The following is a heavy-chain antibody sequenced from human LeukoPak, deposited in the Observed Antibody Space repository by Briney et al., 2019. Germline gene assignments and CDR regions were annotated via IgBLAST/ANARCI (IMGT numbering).Heavy chain of an antibody. CDR1: GFTFSSYS. J-gene: IGHJ4*02. CDR3: ATAFYSGSLTGLFDY. V-gene: IGHV3-30*03. D-gene: IGHD1-26*01. Sequence: PGGSLRLSCAASGFTFSSYSMHWVRQAPGKGLEWVAVISYDGSNKYYADSVKGRFTISRDNSKNTLYLQMNSLRAEDTAVYYCATAFYSGSLTGLFDYWGQGTLVTVSS. CDR2: ISYDGSNK.